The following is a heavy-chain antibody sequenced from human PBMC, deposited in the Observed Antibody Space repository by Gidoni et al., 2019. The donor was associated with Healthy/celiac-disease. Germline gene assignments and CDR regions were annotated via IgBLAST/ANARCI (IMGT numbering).Heavy chain of an antibody. D-gene: IGHD2-15*01. Sequence: QVQLQQWGAGLLKPSETLSLTCAVYGGSFSGYYWSWIRQPPGKGLEWIGEINHSGSTNYNPSLKSRVTISVDTSKNQFSLKLSSVTAADTAVYYCARGGPHGYCSGGSCRPQKPNWFDPWGQGTLVTVSS. V-gene: IGHV4-34*01. J-gene: IGHJ5*02. CDR3: ARGGPHGYCSGGSCRPQKPNWFDP. CDR2: INHSGST. CDR1: GGSFSGYY.